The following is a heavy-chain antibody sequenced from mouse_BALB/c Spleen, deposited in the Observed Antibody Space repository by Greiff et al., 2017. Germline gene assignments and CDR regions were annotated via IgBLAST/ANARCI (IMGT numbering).Heavy chain of an antibody. CDR2: ISYNGST. D-gene: IGHD4-1*01. J-gene: IGHJ3*01. Sequence: EVKLVESGPGLVKPSQSLSLTCTVTGYSITSDYAWNWIRQFPGNKLEWMGYISYNGSTSYNPSLKSRISITRDTSKNQFFLQLNSVTTEDTATYYCARHWDWFAYWGQGTLVTVSA. CDR1: GYSITSDYA. V-gene: IGHV3-2*02. CDR3: ARHWDWFAY.